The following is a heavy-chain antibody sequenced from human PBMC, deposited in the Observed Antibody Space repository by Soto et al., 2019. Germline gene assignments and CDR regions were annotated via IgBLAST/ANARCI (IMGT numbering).Heavy chain of an antibody. CDR1: GGSISSYY. V-gene: IGHV4-59*12. CDR3: ARKQRVGPMDV. D-gene: IGHD6-25*01. CDR2: IYYSGST. J-gene: IGHJ6*04. Sequence: SETLSLTCTVSGGSISSYYWSWIRQPPGKGLEWIGDIYYSGSTNYNPSLKSRVTISVDTSKKQFYLKLTSMTAADTAVYYCARKQRVGPMDVWDKGTTVTVSS.